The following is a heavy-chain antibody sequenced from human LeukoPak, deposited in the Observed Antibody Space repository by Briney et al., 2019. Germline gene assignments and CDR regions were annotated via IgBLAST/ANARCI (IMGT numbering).Heavy chain of an antibody. D-gene: IGHD4-11*01. CDR3: ARDYSSGY. V-gene: IGHV3-23*01. CDR1: GFTFSTYA. CDR2: ISGSGGST. J-gene: IGHJ4*02. Sequence: PGGSLRLSCAASGFTFSTYAMSWVRQAPGKGLEWVSDISGSGGSTYYADSVKGRFTISRDNSKNTLYLQMNSLRADDTAVYFCARDYSSGYWGQGTLVTVSS.